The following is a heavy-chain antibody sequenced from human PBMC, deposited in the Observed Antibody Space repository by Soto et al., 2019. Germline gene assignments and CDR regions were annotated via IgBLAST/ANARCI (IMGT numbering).Heavy chain of an antibody. D-gene: IGHD3-10*01. J-gene: IGHJ6*02. CDR1: GGSISSYY. CDR3: ARHGYYYGSGSYDRYYYYGMDV. CDR2: IYYSGGT. Sequence: SETLSLTCTVSGGSISSYYWSWIRQPPGQGLEWIGYIYYSGGTNYNPSLKSRVTISVDTSKNQFSLKLSSVTAADTAVYYCARHGYYYGSGSYDRYYYYGMDVWGQGTTVT. V-gene: IGHV4-59*08.